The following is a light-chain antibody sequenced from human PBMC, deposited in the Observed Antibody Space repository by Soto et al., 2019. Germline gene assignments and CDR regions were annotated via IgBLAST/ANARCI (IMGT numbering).Light chain of an antibody. CDR3: QQRSNWPIT. CDR2: DAS. V-gene: IGKV3-11*01. CDR1: QSVSTN. J-gene: IGKJ5*01. Sequence: EIVMTQFPATLSESPCEGVTLSCRASQSVSTNVAWYQQKPGQAPRLLIYDASNRATGIPARFSGSGSGTDFTLTISSLEPEDFAVYYCQQRSNWPITFGQGTRLENK.